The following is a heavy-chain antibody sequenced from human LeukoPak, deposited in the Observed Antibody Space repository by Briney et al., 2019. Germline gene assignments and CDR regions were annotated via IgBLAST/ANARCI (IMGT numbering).Heavy chain of an antibody. J-gene: IGHJ4*02. V-gene: IGHV1-18*01. CDR2: ISAYNGNT. Sequence: ASVEVSCKASGYTFTSYGISWVRQAPGQELEWMGWISAYNGNTNYAQKLQGRVTMTTDTSTSTAYMELRSLRSDDTAVYYCAREPYYYGSGPLDYWGQGTLVTVSS. D-gene: IGHD3-10*01. CDR3: AREPYYYGSGPLDY. CDR1: GYTFTSYG.